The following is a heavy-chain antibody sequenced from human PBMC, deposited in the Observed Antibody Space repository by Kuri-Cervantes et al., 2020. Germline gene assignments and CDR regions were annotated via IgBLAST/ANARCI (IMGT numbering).Heavy chain of an antibody. D-gene: IGHD6-13*01. Sequence: GESLKISCAASGFTFSSYGMHWVRQAPGKGLEWVAFIRYDGSNKYYADSVKGRFTISRDNSKNTLYLQMNSLRAEDTAVYYCARDYGGIAAADAFDIWGQGTMVTVSS. CDR3: ARDYGGIAAADAFDI. J-gene: IGHJ3*02. CDR1: GFTFSSYG. CDR2: IRYDGSNK. V-gene: IGHV3-30*02.